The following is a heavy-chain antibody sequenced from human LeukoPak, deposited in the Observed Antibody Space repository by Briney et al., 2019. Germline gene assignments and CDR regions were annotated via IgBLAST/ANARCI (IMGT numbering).Heavy chain of an antibody. D-gene: IGHD3-3*01. V-gene: IGHV1-2*02. J-gene: IGHJ5*02. CDR3: VRDSIFGISTGWFDP. Sequence: ASVKVSCKASGYTFTDYYIHWVRQAPGQGVGWMGWINPNSGGTKSAQKFQGRVTMTRDTSISTVYMELNRLRSDDTAFYYCVRDSIFGISTGWFDPWGQGTLVTVSS. CDR1: GYTFTDYY. CDR2: INPNSGGT.